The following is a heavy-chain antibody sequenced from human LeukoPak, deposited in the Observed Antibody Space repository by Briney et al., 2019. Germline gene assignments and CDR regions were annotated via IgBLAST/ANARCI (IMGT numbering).Heavy chain of an antibody. CDR1: GYIFTSYD. V-gene: IGHV1-8*01. D-gene: IGHD6-13*01. Sequence: ASVKVSCKASGYIFTSYDINWVRQATGQGLEWMGWLNPKSGNTGYAQGLQGRLTITSNTSTSTVFMELGSLRSEHTAVYYCARGGASAGARRFDPWGEGTLVTVSS. CDR2: LNPKSGNT. CDR3: ARGGASAGARRFDP. J-gene: IGHJ5*02.